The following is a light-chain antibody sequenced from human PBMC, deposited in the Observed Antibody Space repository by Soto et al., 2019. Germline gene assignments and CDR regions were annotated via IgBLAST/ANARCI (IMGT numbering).Light chain of an antibody. CDR2: GAS. CDR3: QQYGSSSYT. CDR1: QSVSSTY. Sequence: EIVLTQSPGTLSLSPGERATLSCRASQSVSSTYLAWYQQNPGQAPRILIYGASSRATGIPDRFSGSGSGTDFTLTISRLEPEDFAVYFCQQYGSSSYTFGQGTKLEIK. J-gene: IGKJ2*01. V-gene: IGKV3-20*01.